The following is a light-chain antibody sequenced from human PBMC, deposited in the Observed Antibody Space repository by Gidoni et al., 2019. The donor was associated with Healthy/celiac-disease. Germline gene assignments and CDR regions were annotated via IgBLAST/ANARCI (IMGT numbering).Light chain of an antibody. CDR2: DAS. V-gene: IGKV3-11*01. CDR1: QSVSSY. J-gene: IGKJ5*01. CDR3: QQRSNWPPIT. Sequence: EIELTQFPATLSLSPGERATLSCRASQSVSSYLAWYQQKPGQAPRLLIYDASNRATGIPARFSGSGSGTDFTLTISSLEPEDFAVYYCQQRSNWPPITFGQXTRLEIK.